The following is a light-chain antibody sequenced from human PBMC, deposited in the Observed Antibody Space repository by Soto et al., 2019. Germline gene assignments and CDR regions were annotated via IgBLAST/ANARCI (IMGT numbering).Light chain of an antibody. J-gene: IGKJ4*01. CDR1: QSLLHSNGYNY. CDR3: MQALQTSFT. CDR2: LGS. V-gene: IGKV2-28*01. Sequence: DIVMTQSPLFLPVTPGEPASISCRSSQSLLHSNGYNYLDWYLQKPGQSPQLLIYLGSNRASGVTDRFSGSGSGTDFTLKISRVEAEDVGVYYCMQALQTSFTFGGGTKVEIK.